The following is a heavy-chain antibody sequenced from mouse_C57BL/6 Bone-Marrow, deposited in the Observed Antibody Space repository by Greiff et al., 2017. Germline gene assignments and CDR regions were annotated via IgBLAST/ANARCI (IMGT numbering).Heavy chain of an antibody. J-gene: IGHJ4*01. Sequence: QVQLQQPGAELVMPGASVKLSCKASGYTFTSYWMHWVKQRPGQGLEWIGVIDPSDSYTNYNPKFKGKSTLTVDQSSSTACMQLSSLTSEDSAVYYCARSAGCYAMDYWGQGTSVTVSS. CDR1: GYTFTSYW. D-gene: IGHD1-2*01. CDR2: IDPSDSYT. V-gene: IGHV1-69*01. CDR3: ARSAGCYAMDY.